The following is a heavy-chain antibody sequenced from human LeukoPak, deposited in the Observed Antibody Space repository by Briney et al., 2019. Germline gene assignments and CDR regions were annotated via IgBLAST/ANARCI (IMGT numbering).Heavy chain of an antibody. V-gene: IGHV4-59*08. D-gene: IGHD6-6*01. CDR2: IYYSGST. CDR3: ARHSGSSSAFDI. J-gene: IGHJ3*02. CDR1: GGSISSYY. Sequence: TSETLSLTCTVSGGSISSYYWSWIRQPPGKGLEWIGYIYYSGSTNYNPSLKSRVTISVDTSKNQFSLKLSSVTAADTAVYYCARHSGSSSAFDIWGQGTMVTVSS.